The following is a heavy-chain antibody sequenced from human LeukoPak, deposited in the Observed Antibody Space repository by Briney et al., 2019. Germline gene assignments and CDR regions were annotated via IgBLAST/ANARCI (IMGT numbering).Heavy chain of an antibody. J-gene: IGHJ4*02. D-gene: IGHD3-10*01. V-gene: IGHV3-74*01. CDR3: AKSPGYGSTLFDY. CDR2: IKNDGSTT. CDR1: GFTFSSYW. Sequence: GGSLRLSCAASGFTFSSYWMHWVRQPPGKGLVWVSRIKNDGSTTTYADSVKGRFTVSRDNAKNTLYLQMNSLRAEDTAVYYCAKSPGYGSTLFDYWGQGTLVTVSS.